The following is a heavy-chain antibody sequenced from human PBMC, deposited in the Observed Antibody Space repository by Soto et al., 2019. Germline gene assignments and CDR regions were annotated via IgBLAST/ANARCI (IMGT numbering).Heavy chain of an antibody. CDR2: IYHSGST. Sequence: SETLSLTCAVPGYSISSGYYWGWIRQPPGKGLEWIGSIYHSGSTYYNPSLKSRVTISVDTSKNQFSLKLSSVTAADTAVYYCARDWPKYYDFWSGYYERWFDPWGQGTLVTVSS. CDR1: GYSISSGYY. J-gene: IGHJ5*02. V-gene: IGHV4-38-2*02. CDR3: ARDWPKYYDFWSGYYERWFDP. D-gene: IGHD3-3*01.